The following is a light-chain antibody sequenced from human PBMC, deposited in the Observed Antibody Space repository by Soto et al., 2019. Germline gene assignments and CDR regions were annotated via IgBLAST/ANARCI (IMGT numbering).Light chain of an antibody. CDR1: QSLVSSDGNTY. CDR2: RVS. Sequence: DVVMTRSPLSLPVTLGQPASISCRSSQSLVSSDGNTYLSWLLQRPGQSPRRLIYRVSCRDSGVPGRFTGGWSGTNFTVKIIIVKGEHGRVDYCMQGLHWCGTFGKGTKVEIK. J-gene: IGKJ1*01. CDR3: MQGLHWCGT. V-gene: IGKV2-30*01.